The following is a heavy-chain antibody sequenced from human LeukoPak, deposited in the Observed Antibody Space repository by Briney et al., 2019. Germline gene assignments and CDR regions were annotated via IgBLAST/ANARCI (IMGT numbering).Heavy chain of an antibody. CDR2: IYYSGST. CDR1: GGAIQSYS. Sequence: PSETLSLTCSVWGGAIQSYSWSWIRQPPGKGLEWIGYIYYSGSTNYNPSLKSRVTISVDTSTYQFSLKLSSVTAADTAVYYCARGVLGMVVNAFDLWGQGTMVTVSS. CDR3: ARGVLGMVVNAFDL. V-gene: IGHV4-59*01. J-gene: IGHJ3*01. D-gene: IGHD3-3*01.